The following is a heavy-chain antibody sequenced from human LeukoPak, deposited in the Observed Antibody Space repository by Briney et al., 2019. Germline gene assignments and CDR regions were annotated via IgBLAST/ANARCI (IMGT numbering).Heavy chain of an antibody. V-gene: IGHV4-39*01. CDR2: IYYSGNT. CDR3: ARPQDSSGYYYGSWFDP. J-gene: IGHJ5*02. D-gene: IGHD3-22*01. CDR1: GASISSSAYY. Sequence: SETLSLTCIISGASISSSAYYWGWIRQPPGKGLEWIGTIYYSGNTYYNPSLKSRVTISVDTSKNQFSLKLSSVTAADTAVYYCARPQDSSGYYYGSWFDPWGQGTLVTVSS.